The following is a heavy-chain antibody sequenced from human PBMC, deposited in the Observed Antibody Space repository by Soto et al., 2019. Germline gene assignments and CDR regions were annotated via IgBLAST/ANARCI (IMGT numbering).Heavy chain of an antibody. V-gene: IGHV4-39*01. CDR1: GGSISSSTYY. J-gene: IGHJ5*02. CDR2: TSYSGST. Sequence: PSETLSLTCTVSGGSISSSTYYWGWIRQSSGKGLEWIGSTSYSGSTNYNPSLKSRVTISVDTSKNQFSLKLSSVTAADTAVYYCARHVPGTTELWFDPWGQGTLVTVSS. CDR3: ARHVPGTTELWFDP. D-gene: IGHD4-17*01.